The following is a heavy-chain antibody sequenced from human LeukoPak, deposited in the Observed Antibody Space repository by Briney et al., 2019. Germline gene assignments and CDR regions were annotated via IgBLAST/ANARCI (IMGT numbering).Heavy chain of an antibody. CDR2: VGGTNVDT. CDR1: EFTFSRYG. Sequence: PGGSLRLSCTVSEFTFSRYGMNWVRQAPGKGLEWVSGVGGTNVDTSYAESVKGRFTISRDNSRNTAYLVMNNLRAEDTAVYYCATHDTTVGVFWGQGTLVTVSS. V-gene: IGHV3-23*01. D-gene: IGHD1-26*01. CDR3: ATHDTTVGVF. J-gene: IGHJ4*02.